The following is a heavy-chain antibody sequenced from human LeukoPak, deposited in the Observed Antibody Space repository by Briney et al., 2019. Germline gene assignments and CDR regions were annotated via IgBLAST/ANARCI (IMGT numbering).Heavy chain of an antibody. J-gene: IGHJ6*02. CDR2: VSYDGKKT. CDR1: GFIFTNFA. Sequence: GRSLRLSCVASGFIFTNFALHWVRQAPGKGLEWVAVVSYDGKKTYQADSVKGRFTISRDASQNTAHLQMGRLRPEDTAVYYCARVNIALGGRADGMDVWGQGTTVTVSS. CDR3: ARVNIALGGRADGMDV. V-gene: IGHV3-30*04. D-gene: IGHD2-15*01.